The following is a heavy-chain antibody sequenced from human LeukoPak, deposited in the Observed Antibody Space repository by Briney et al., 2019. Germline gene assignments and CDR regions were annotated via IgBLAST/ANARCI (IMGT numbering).Heavy chain of an antibody. CDR3: AREIGPRQLHLWGSAFDY. D-gene: IGHD5-18*01. CDR2: FNHSGGRP. Sequence: ASVKVSCKASGDSFINYYMHWVRQAPGEGLEWMGIFNHSGGRPSYAQKFQGRVTMTRDTSTSTVYMELNSLRSEDTAVYYCAREIGPRQLHLWGSAFDYWGQGTLVTVSS. V-gene: IGHV1-46*01. J-gene: IGHJ4*02. CDR1: GDSFINYY.